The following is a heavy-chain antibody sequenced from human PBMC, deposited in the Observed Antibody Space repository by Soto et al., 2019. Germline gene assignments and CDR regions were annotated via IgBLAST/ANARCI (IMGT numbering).Heavy chain of an antibody. J-gene: IGHJ4*02. V-gene: IGHV3-21*06. CDR2: ISPSSSFL. CDR1: GFTFSSYA. D-gene: IGHD3-10*01. CDR3: ARVGTDYGSGSPYYSDY. Sequence: GGSLRLSCAASGFTFSSYAMNWVRQAPGRGLEWVSSISPSSSFLSYADSVKGRFTISRDNAKSSVTLQMNSLRAEDTAVYYCARVGTDYGSGSPYYSDYWGQGTLVTVSS.